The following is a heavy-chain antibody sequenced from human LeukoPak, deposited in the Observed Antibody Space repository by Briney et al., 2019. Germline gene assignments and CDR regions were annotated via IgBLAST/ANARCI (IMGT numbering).Heavy chain of an antibody. V-gene: IGHV3-11*04. CDR1: GFTFGDYA. CDR2: ISSSGSTI. Sequence: PGGSLRLSCTASGFTFGDYAMSWIRQAPGKGLEWVSYISSSGSTIYYADSVKGRFTISRDNAKNSLYLQMNSLRAEDTAVYYCARDTLVVTRGSYYYYYYMDVWGKGTTVTVSS. CDR3: ARDTLVVTRGSYYYYYYMDV. J-gene: IGHJ6*03. D-gene: IGHD3-22*01.